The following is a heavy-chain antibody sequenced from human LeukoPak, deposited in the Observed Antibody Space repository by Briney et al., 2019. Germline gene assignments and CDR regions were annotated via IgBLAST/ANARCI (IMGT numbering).Heavy chain of an antibody. D-gene: IGHD3-10*01. Sequence: PSETLSLTCTVSGGSISSYYWSWIRQPAGKGLEWIGRIYTSGSTNYNPSLKSRVTMSVDTSKNQFSLELSSVTAADTAVYYRARDGSGSYYHTSFYYFDYWGQGTLVTVSS. CDR3: ARDGSGSYYHTSFYYFDY. V-gene: IGHV4-4*07. CDR2: IYTSGST. J-gene: IGHJ4*02. CDR1: GGSISSYY.